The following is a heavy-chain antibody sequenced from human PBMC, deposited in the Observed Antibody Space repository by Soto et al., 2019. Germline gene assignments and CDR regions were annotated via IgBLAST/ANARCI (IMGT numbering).Heavy chain of an antibody. V-gene: IGHV4-30-4*01. J-gene: IGHJ5*02. CDR2: IYYSGST. D-gene: IGHD3-22*01. Sequence: QVQLQESGPGLVKPSQTLSLTCTVSGGSISSGDYYWSWIRQPPGKGLEWIGYIYYSGSTYYNPSLKSRFTVSVDTSKNQFSLKLSSVTAAYTAVYYCARWGEGYDSSGPDDPWGQGTLVTVSS. CDR3: ARWGEGYDSSGPDDP. CDR1: GGSISSGDYY.